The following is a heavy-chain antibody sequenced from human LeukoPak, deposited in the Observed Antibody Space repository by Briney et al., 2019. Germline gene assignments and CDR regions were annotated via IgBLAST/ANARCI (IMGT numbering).Heavy chain of an antibody. Sequence: SETLSLTCAVYGGSFSGYYWSWIRQPPGKGLEWIGEINHSGSTNYNPSLKSRVTISVDTSKNQFSLKLSSVTAADTAVYYCARGPYFDWLSGFDPWGQGTLVAVSP. CDR1: GGSFSGYY. V-gene: IGHV4-34*01. CDR2: INHSGST. CDR3: ARGPYFDWLSGFDP. J-gene: IGHJ5*02. D-gene: IGHD3-9*01.